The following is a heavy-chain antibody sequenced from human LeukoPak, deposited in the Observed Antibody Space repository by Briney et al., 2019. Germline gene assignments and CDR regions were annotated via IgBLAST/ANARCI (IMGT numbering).Heavy chain of an antibody. CDR3: ASSNYDVTPYYFVY. J-gene: IGHJ4*02. V-gene: IGHV3-66*02. Sequence: GGSLRLSCAASGFTVSSNYMSWVRQAPGKGMEWVSVIYSDGSTYYADSVKGRFTIYRDNSKNTLYLQMNSLRAEDTAVYYCASSNYDVTPYYFVYWGQGTLVTVSS. CDR2: IYSDGST. CDR1: GFTVSSNY. D-gene: IGHD4-11*01.